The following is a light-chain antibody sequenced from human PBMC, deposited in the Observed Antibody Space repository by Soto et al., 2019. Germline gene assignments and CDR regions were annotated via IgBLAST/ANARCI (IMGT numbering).Light chain of an antibody. V-gene: IGKV3-11*01. CDR1: QSVSSY. CDR2: DAS. Sequence: EIVLTQSPATLSLSPGERATLSCRASQSVSSYLAWYQQKPNQAPRLLIYDASNRATGIPARFSGSESGTDFTLTISSLEPEDFAVYYCQQRSNWPLTFGGGTKVDIK. CDR3: QQRSNWPLT. J-gene: IGKJ4*01.